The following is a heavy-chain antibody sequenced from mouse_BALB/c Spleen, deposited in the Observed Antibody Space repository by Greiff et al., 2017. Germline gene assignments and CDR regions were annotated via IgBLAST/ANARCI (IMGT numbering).Heavy chain of an antibody. J-gene: IGHJ2*01. D-gene: IGHD1-1*02. CDR1: GYTFTSYW. CDR2: INPSNGRT. Sequence: VKLKQPGAELVKPGASVKLSCKASGYTFTSYWMHWVKQRPGQGLEWIGEINPSNGRTNYNEKFKSKATLTVDKSSSTAYMQLSSLTSEDSAVYCCARGVDYFDYWGQGTTLTVSS. CDR3: ARGVDYFDY. V-gene: IGHV1S81*02.